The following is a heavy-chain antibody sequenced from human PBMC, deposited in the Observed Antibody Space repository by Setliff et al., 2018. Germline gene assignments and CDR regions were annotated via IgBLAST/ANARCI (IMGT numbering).Heavy chain of an antibody. CDR1: GYSFTNYW. Sequence: PGESLKISCKGSGYSFTNYWIGWVRQAPGQGLERMGGIIPIFGTANYAQKFQGRVTITADESTSTAYMELSSLRSEDTAVYYCALEYSNSSPTVYYYMDVWGKGTTVTVSS. J-gene: IGHJ6*03. CDR2: IIPIFGTA. CDR3: ALEYSNSSPTVYYYMDV. D-gene: IGHD6-6*01. V-gene: IGHV1-69*01.